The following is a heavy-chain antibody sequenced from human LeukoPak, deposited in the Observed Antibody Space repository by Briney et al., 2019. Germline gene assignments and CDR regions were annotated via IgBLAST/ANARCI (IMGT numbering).Heavy chain of an antibody. Sequence: GGSLRLSCAASGFTFSSYGMHWVRQAPGKGLVWVAVISYDGSNKYYADSVKGRFTISRDNSKNTLYLQMNSLRAEDTAVYYCAKDPGYGSGSYLDYRGQGTLVTVSS. CDR3: AKDPGYGSGSYLDY. CDR2: ISYDGSNK. J-gene: IGHJ4*02. CDR1: GFTFSSYG. V-gene: IGHV3-30*18. D-gene: IGHD3-10*01.